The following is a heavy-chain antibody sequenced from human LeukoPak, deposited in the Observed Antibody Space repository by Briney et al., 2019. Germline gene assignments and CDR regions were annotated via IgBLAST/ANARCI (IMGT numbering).Heavy chain of an antibody. D-gene: IGHD2-15*01. CDR3: ARVRGSYKDDAFDI. CDR1: GGSISSGGYY. V-gene: IGHV4-31*03. CDR2: IYYSGST. J-gene: IGHJ3*02. Sequence: PSETLSLTCTVSGGSISSGGYYWSWIRQHPGKGLEWIGYIYYSGSTYYNPSLKSRDTISVDTSKNQFSLKLSSVTAADTAVYYCARVRGSYKDDAFDIWGQGTMVTVSS.